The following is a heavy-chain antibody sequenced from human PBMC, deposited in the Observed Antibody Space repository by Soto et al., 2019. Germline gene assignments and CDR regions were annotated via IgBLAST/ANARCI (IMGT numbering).Heavy chain of an antibody. D-gene: IGHD6-13*01. V-gene: IGHV3-30-3*01. J-gene: IGHJ1*01. CDR1: GFTFSTHA. CDR3: ARDQTGITTAGGGRIDH. CDR2: VSVDGSNK. Sequence: QVQLVESGGGVVQPGRSLRLSCEASGFTFSTHAMHWVRQSPGKGLECVAIVSVDGSNKYYADSVKGRFTNSRDNSKKTLYLQMSGLRPEDTAFYYCARDQTGITTAGGGRIDHWGQGTLVTVSS.